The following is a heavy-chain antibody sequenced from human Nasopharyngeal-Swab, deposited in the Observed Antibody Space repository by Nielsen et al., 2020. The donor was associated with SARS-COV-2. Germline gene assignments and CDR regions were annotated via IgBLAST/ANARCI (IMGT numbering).Heavy chain of an antibody. V-gene: IGHV4-39*01. D-gene: IGHD6-13*01. Sequence: PGKGLEWIGSIYYSGSTYYNPSLKSRVTISADTSKNQFSLKLSSVTAADTAVYYCARPGTGIAAADYWGQGTLVTVSS. CDR2: IYYSGST. J-gene: IGHJ4*02. CDR3: ARPGTGIAAADY.